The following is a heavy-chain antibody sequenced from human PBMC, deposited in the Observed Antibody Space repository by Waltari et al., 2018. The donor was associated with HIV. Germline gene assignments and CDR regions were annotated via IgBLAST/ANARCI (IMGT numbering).Heavy chain of an antibody. V-gene: IGHV3-49*03. CDR2: IRSKAYGGTT. CDR3: TRDGLYYDFWSGYPGY. D-gene: IGHD3-3*01. CDR1: GFPLGDYV. J-gene: IGHJ4*02. Sequence: EVQLVESGGGLVQPGRSLRLSCTASGFPLGDYVMSWFRQAPGKGLEWVGFIRSKAYGGTTEYAASVKGRFTISRDDSKSIAYLQMNSLKTEDTAVYYCTRDGLYYDFWSGYPGYWGQGTLVTVSS.